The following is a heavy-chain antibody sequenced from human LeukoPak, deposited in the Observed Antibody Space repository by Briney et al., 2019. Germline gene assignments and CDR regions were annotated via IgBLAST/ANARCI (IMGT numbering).Heavy chain of an antibody. D-gene: IGHD6-19*01. CDR1: GFIFSTYW. CDR2: IKQDESEK. Sequence: GGSLRLSCAASGFIFSTYWMGWVRQAPGKGLEWVANIKQDESEKYYVDSVKGRFTISRDNTKNSLYLQMNSLRAEDTAMYYCARAVAGYFQHWGQGTLVTVSS. CDR3: ARAVAGYFQH. V-gene: IGHV3-7*01. J-gene: IGHJ1*01.